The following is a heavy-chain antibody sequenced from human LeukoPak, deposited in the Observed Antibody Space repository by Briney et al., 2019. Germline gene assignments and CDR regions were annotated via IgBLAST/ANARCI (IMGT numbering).Heavy chain of an antibody. CDR3: ARELWGVRPRIGVTGSKPHYYYYGMDV. Sequence: ASAKVSCKASGYIFTSYYIHWVRQAPGQGLEWVGMINPRDGSTSHAQKLQGRVTMTRDTSTSTVYMELSSLRSEDTAVYYCARELWGVRPRIGVTGSKPHYYYYGMDVWGQGTTVTVSS. CDR1: GYIFTSYY. V-gene: IGHV1-46*04. J-gene: IGHJ6*02. D-gene: IGHD6-13*01. CDR2: INPRDGST.